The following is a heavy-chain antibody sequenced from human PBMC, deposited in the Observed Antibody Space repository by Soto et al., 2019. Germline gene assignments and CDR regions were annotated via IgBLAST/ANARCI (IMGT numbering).Heavy chain of an antibody. J-gene: IGHJ4*02. CDR1: GGSISNYY. D-gene: IGHD2-15*01. CDR2: IYYSGST. CDR3: ARAGAATLSDY. Sequence: QVQLQESGPGLVKPSETLSLTCTVSGGSISNYYWSWIRQPPGKGLEWIGYIYYSGSTNYNPSLKSRVTISVDTSKNQFSLKLSSVTAAETAVYYCARAGAATLSDYWGQGTLVTVSS. V-gene: IGHV4-59*01.